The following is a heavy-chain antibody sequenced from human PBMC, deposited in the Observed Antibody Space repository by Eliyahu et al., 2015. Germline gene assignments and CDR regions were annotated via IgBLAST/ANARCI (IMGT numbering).Heavy chain of an antibody. V-gene: IGHV3-9*01. CDR2: ISWHSGSI. J-gene: IGHJ4*02. CDR1: GFSFDGHA. D-gene: IGHD1-1*01. CDR3: AKELRQSNSPPDY. Sequence: EVQLVESGGGLVQPGRSLRLXCXASGFSFDGHAMHWVRQPPGKGLXWVSGISWHSGSIAYADSVKGRFTISRDNAKNSLYLQMNSLTVEDTALYYCAKELRQSNSPPDYWGQGTLVTVSS.